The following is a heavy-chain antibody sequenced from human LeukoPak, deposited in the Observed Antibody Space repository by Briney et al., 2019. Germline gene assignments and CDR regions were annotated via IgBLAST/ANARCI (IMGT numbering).Heavy chain of an antibody. D-gene: IGHD3-10*01. CDR3: ARVSGYYGSGTEQDY. CDR1: GGSISSYY. Sequence: SETLSLTCTVSGGSISSYYWSWIRQPPGKGLEWIGYIYYSGSTNYNPSLKSRVTISVDTSKNQFSLKLSSVTAADTAVYYCARVSGYYGSGTEQDYWGQGTLVTVSS. CDR2: IYYSGST. V-gene: IGHV4-59*01. J-gene: IGHJ4*02.